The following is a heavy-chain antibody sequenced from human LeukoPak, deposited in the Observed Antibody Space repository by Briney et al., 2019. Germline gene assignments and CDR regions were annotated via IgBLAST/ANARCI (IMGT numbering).Heavy chain of an antibody. CDR2: IYYSGTT. D-gene: IGHD6-19*01. Sequence: SETPSLTCTVSGDSISSYYWGWIRQPPGKGLEWIGSIYYSGTTNYNPSLKSRVTISVDTSKDQFSLNLTSVTAADTAVYYCARGTLYSSGWYFDYWGQGTLVTVSS. V-gene: IGHV4-59*01. CDR1: GDSISSYY. CDR3: ARGTLYSSGWYFDY. J-gene: IGHJ4*02.